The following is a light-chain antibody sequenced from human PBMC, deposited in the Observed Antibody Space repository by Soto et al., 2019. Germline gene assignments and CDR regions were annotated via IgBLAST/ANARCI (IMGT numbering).Light chain of an antibody. CDR3: QQYGSSPPYT. Sequence: EIVLTQSPGTLSLSPGERATLSCRASQSVSSSYLAWYQQKPGQAPRLLIYGASSRATGIPDRFSGSGSGTDFPLTIKRMEPEDFSVYYLQQYGSSPPYTFGQGTKLEIK. CDR1: QSVSSSY. V-gene: IGKV3-20*01. CDR2: GAS. J-gene: IGKJ2*01.